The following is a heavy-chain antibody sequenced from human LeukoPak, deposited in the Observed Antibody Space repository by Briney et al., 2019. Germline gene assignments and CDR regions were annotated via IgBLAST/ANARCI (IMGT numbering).Heavy chain of an antibody. V-gene: IGHV3-23*01. D-gene: IGHD3-22*01. CDR3: AKSSYYDSSGYYREYYFDY. CDR2: ISGSGGST. J-gene: IGHJ4*02. CDR1: GFTFSSYA. Sequence: GGSLRLSCAASGFTFSSYAMSWVRQAPGKGLEWVSAISGSGGSTYYADSVKGRFAISRDNSKNTLYLQMNSLRAEDTAVYYCAKSSYYDSSGYYREYYFDYWGQGTLVTVSS.